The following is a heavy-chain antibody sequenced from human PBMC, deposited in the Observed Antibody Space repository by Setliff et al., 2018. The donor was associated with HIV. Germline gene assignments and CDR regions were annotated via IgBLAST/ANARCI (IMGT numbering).Heavy chain of an antibody. CDR2: IYCSGCT. V-gene: IGHV4-39*01. D-gene: IGHD3-10*01. CDR1: GDSIGISSYY. J-gene: IGHJ4*02. CDR3: ARWHPPYGFWEEDY. Sequence: PSETLSLTCTVSGDSIGISSYYWAWIRQPQGKGLEWIGNIYCSGCTYYNPSLKTRVTISVDGSKNQFSLKLKSVTAADTAVYYCARWHPPYGFWEEDYWGQGTLVTGSA.